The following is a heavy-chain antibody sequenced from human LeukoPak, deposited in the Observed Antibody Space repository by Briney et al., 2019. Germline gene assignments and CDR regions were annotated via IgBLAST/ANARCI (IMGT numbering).Heavy chain of an antibody. J-gene: IGHJ6*03. CDR1: GFTFSDHH. D-gene: IGHD2-8*02. V-gene: IGHV3-72*01. CDR2: TRTKANNYTT. CDR3: ARQTRFCTGGTCYYYYMDV. Sequence: AGSLRLSCATSGFTFSDHHMDWVRQAPGKGLEWVGRTRTKANNYTTEYAASVKGRFTISRDDSKNSLCLHMNSLKTEDTAVYYCARQTRFCTGGTCYYYYMDVWGRGTTVTVSS.